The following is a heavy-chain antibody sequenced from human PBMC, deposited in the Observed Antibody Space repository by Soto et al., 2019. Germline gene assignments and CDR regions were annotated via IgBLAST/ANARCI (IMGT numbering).Heavy chain of an antibody. CDR3: ARDRSEDTAIYGMDG. Sequence: SVKVSCKASGGTFSSYAISWVRQAPGQGLEWMGGIIPIFGTANYAQKFQGRVTITADESTSTAYMELSSLRSEDTAVYYCARDRSEDTAIYGMDGWGQGTTVTVSS. CDR1: GGTFSSYA. V-gene: IGHV1-69*13. CDR2: IIPIFGTA. D-gene: IGHD5-18*01. J-gene: IGHJ6*02.